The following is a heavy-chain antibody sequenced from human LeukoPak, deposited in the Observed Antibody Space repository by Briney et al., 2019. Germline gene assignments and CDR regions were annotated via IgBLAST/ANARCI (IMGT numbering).Heavy chain of an antibody. D-gene: IGHD6-13*01. CDR2: FDPEDGET. CDR3: ATVSNGILSSSWSPRFFDY. Sequence: ASVKVSCKVSGYTLTELSMHGVRQAPGKGLEWMGGFDPEDGETIYAQKFQGRVTMTEDTSTDTAYMELSSLRSEDTAVYYCATVSNGILSSSWSPRFFDYWGQGTLVTVSS. J-gene: IGHJ4*02. V-gene: IGHV1-24*01. CDR1: GYTLTELS.